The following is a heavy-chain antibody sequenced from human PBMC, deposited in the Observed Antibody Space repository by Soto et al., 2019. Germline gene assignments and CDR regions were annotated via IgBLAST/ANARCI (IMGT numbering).Heavy chain of an antibody. D-gene: IGHD1-1*01. CDR1: GFSFSSYE. Sequence: GGSLRLSCAASGFSFSSYEMNWVRQAAGKGLEWGSYISSGGTITYNAESVKGRFTVCGDNAKNSLYLQTNRLRAEATPVCYCATVLIPQRYHYYGMDVWRQGTTVTVSS. V-gene: IGHV3-48*03. CDR3: ATVLIPQRYHYYGMDV. J-gene: IGHJ6*02. CDR2: ISSGGTIT.